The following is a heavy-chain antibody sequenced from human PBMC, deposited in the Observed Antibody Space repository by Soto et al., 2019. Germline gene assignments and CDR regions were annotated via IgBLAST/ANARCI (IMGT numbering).Heavy chain of an antibody. D-gene: IGHD6-13*01. V-gene: IGHV1-18*01. CDR2: ISAYNGKT. CDR3: ARAVFDGQQLIPDH. J-gene: IGHJ4*02. CDR1: GYTFTSYG. Sequence: QVQLVQSGDEMKKPGASVKVSCKASGYTFTSYGITWVRQAPGQGLEWMGWISAYNGKTNYAQKLQGRVTMTTDTPTSTVYLELRSLRSDDTAVFYCARAVFDGQQLIPDHWRQGTLVTVSS.